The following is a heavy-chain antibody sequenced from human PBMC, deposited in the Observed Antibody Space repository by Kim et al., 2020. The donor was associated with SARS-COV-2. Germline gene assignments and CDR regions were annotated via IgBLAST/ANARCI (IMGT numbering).Heavy chain of an antibody. J-gene: IGHJ4*01. CDR2: IYYNGAT. Sequence: SETLSLTCTVSGDSISSSHFYWGWIRQPPGKELEWIGNIYYNGATYYNPSLKSRVTISLDTSKIQFSLRLFTVTAADTAVYYCARTYEGYANFYFDAW. CDR1: GDSISSSHFY. V-gene: IGHV4-39*01. CDR3: ARTYEGYANFYFDA. D-gene: IGHD5-12*01.